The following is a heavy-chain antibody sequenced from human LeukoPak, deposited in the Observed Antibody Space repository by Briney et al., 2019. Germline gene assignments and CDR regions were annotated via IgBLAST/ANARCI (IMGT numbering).Heavy chain of an antibody. V-gene: IGHV1-46*01. CDR1: GYTFTSYY. J-gene: IGHJ5*02. CDR3: ARDHGYDSSGYHNWFDP. Sequence: ASVKVSCKASGYTFTSYYMHCVRQAPGQGLEWMGIINPSGGSTSYAQKFQGRVTMTRDTSTSTVYMELSSLRSEDTAVYYCARDHGYDSSGYHNWFDPWGQGTLVTVSS. D-gene: IGHD3-22*01. CDR2: INPSGGST.